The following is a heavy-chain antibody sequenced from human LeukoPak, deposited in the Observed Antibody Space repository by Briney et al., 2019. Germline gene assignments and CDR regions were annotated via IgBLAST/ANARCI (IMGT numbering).Heavy chain of an antibody. CDR3: TRSVRNGHIDC. J-gene: IGHJ4*02. Sequence: EASVKVSCKASGYTFTNYDINWVRQATGQGLEWMGWMNPNSGDTGYAQKFQGRVTMTRSTSIRTAYMDLSSLIFEDTAVYYCTRSVRNGHIDCWGQGTLVTVSS. V-gene: IGHV1-8*01. CDR2: MNPNSGDT. D-gene: IGHD2-21*01. CDR1: GYTFTNYD.